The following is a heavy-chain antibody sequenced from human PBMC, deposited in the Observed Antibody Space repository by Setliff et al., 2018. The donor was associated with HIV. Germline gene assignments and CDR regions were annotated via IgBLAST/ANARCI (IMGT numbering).Heavy chain of an antibody. V-gene: IGHV1-24*01. J-gene: IGHJ3*02. Sequence: ASVKVSCKVYGYTLSELSIHWVRQAPGKGLEWMGYFDPQDGETVYAQKFQGRVTLTEDTSTGTAYMELSGLRSEDTAVYYCARGGSGIAVTGAGKTAFDIWGQGTLVTVSS. CDR1: GYTLSELS. CDR3: ARGGSGIAVTGAGKTAFDI. D-gene: IGHD6-13*01. CDR2: FDPQDGET.